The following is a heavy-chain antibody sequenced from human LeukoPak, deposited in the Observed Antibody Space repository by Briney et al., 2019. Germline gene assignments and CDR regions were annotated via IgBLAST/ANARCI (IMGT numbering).Heavy chain of an antibody. CDR3: ARGHCSNRL. CDR1: GFTVSSKY. D-gene: IGHD2-2*01. Sequence: GGSLRLSCAASGFTVSSKYMSWVRQAPGKGLEWVSVIYIDGGTYYADSVKGRFTISRDNSKNTLLLQMNSLRAEDTAAYYCARGHCSNRLGGQGTLVTVSS. CDR2: IYIDGGT. V-gene: IGHV3-66*01. J-gene: IGHJ4*02.